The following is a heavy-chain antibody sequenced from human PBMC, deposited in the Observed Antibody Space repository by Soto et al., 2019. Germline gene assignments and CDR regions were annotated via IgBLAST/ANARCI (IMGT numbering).Heavy chain of an antibody. D-gene: IGHD2-2*01. Sequence: GGSLRLSCAASGFTFSSYAMSWVRQAPGKGLEWVSAISGSGGSTYYADSVKGRFTISRDNSKNTLYLQMNSLRAEDTAVYYCAKDDCRSTSCASDDWGQGSLGTVSS. J-gene: IGHJ4*02. CDR2: ISGSGGST. V-gene: IGHV3-23*01. CDR1: GFTFSSYA. CDR3: AKDDCRSTSCASDD.